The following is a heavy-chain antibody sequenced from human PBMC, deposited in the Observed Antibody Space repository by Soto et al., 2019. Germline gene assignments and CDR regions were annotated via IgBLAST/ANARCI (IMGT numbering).Heavy chain of an antibody. CDR1: GFTFDDYA. V-gene: IGHV3-9*01. CDR2: ISWNSGSI. D-gene: IGHD6-19*01. J-gene: IGHJ3*02. CDR3: AKDIRIAVADGAFDI. Sequence: GGPLRLSCPASGFTFDDYAMHWVRQAPGKGLEWVSGISWNSGSIGYADSVKGRFTISRDNAKNSLYLQMNSLRAEDTALYYCAKDIRIAVADGAFDIWGQGTMVTVSS.